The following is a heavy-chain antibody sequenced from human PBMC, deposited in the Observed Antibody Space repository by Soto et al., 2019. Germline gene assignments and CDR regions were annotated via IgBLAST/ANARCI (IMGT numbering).Heavy chain of an antibody. D-gene: IGHD2-21*02. J-gene: IGHJ4*02. Sequence: SETLSLTGTVSGGSISSYYWSWIRQPPGKGLEWIGYIYYSGSTNYNPSLKSRVTISVDTSKNQFSLKLSSVTAADTAVYYCARDASRVTYYFDYWGQGTLVTVSS. CDR2: IYYSGST. CDR3: ARDASRVTYYFDY. CDR1: GGSISSYY. V-gene: IGHV4-59*01.